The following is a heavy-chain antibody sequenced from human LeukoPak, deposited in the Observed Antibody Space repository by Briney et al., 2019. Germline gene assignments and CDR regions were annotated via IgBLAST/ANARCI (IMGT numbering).Heavy chain of an antibody. CDR1: GFTFSSYS. Sequence: GGSLRLSCAASGFTFSSYSMNWVRQSAGKGLEWVSSISSSSSYIYYADSVKGRFTISRDNGKNSLYLQMNSLKTEDTAVYYCARGPLNPGGPFDYWGQGTLVTVSS. J-gene: IGHJ4*02. D-gene: IGHD2-8*01. V-gene: IGHV3-21*04. CDR3: ARGPLNPGGPFDY. CDR2: ISSSSSYI.